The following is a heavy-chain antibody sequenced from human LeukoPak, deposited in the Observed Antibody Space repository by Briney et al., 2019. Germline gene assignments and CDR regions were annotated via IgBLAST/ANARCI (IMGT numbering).Heavy chain of an antibody. Sequence: SETLSVTCAVYGGSFSGYYWSWIRQPPGKGLEWIGEINHSGSTNYNPSLKSRVTRSVDTSKNQFSLKLSSVTAADTAVYYCARGMCSGGSCPPGYYFGYWGQGTLVTVSS. CDR2: INHSGST. D-gene: IGHD2-15*01. CDR1: GGSFSGYY. V-gene: IGHV4-34*01. J-gene: IGHJ4*02. CDR3: ARGMCSGGSCPPGYYFGY.